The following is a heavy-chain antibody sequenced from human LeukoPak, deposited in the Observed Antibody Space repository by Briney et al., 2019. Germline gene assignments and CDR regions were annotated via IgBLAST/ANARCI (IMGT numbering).Heavy chain of an antibody. V-gene: IGHV4-59*01. D-gene: IGHD6-19*01. J-gene: IGHJ4*02. Sequence: SETLSLTCTVSGGSISSYYWSWIRQPPGKGLEWIGYIYYTGRTNYNPSLKSRVTFSVDTSMNQFSLKLRSVTAADTAVYYCAREKAVADYFDYWGQGTLVTVSS. CDR1: GGSISSYY. CDR3: AREKAVADYFDY. CDR2: IYYTGRT.